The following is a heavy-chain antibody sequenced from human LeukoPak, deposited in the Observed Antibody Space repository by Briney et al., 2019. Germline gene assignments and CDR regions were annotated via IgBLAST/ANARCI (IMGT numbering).Heavy chain of an antibody. J-gene: IGHJ1*01. V-gene: IGHV1-2*02. D-gene: IGHD3-10*01. CDR3: AIEGEYYYGSGSYTTA. Sequence: ASVKVSRKASGYTFTGYYIHWVRQAPGQGLEWMGWINPSSGDAHYAQMFQGTVTMTRDTSISTAYMELNRLRSDDTAVYYCAIEGEYYYGSGSYTTAWGQGTLVTVSS. CDR1: GYTFTGYY. CDR2: INPSSGDA.